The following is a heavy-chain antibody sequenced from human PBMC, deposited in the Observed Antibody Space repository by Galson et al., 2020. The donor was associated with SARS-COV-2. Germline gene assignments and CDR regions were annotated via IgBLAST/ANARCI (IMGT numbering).Heavy chain of an antibody. V-gene: IGHV3-48*04. Sequence: GESLKISCTASGFTFSTYDMNWVRQAPGKGLEWISFISSSSGRISYADSVKGRFTISRDNAKKSLYLHMNSLSAGDSASYYCVRDSLGLEDFDLWGRGTLVAVSS. CDR2: ISSSSGRI. CDR3: VRDSLGLEDFDL. J-gene: IGHJ2*01. CDR1: GFTFSTYD.